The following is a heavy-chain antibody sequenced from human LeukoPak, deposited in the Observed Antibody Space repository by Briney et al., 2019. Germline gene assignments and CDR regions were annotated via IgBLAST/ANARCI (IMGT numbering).Heavy chain of an antibody. CDR1: GFTFDDYG. D-gene: IGHD3-22*01. J-gene: IGHJ4*02. V-gene: IGHV3-20*04. CDR3: ARGASYYYVSSGYQSFDY. CDR2: INWNGGST. Sequence: GGSLRLSCAASGFTFDDYGMSWVRQAPGKGLEWVSGINWNGGSTGYADSVKGRFTISRDNAKNSLYLQMNSLRAEDTALYYCARGASYYYVSSGYQSFDYWGQGTLVTLSS.